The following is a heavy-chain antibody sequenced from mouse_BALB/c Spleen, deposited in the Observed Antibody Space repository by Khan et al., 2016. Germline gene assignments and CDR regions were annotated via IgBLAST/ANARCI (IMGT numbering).Heavy chain of an antibody. CDR3: NAIYYGSDVYFDY. CDR1: VFNIKDYY. J-gene: IGHJ2*01. V-gene: IGHV14-4*02. Sequence: QLKQSGAELVRSGASVKLSCTASVFNIKDYYMHWVKQRPEQGLEWIGWIDPENGDTEYAPKFQGKATMTTDTSSNAAYLQFSSLTSEDSAVYYCNAIYYGSDVYFDYRGQGTTLTVSS. D-gene: IGHD1-1*01. CDR2: IDPENGDT.